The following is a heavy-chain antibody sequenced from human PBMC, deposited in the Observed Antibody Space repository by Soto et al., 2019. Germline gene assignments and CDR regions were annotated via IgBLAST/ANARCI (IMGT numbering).Heavy chain of an antibody. CDR3: AKDTPRLYSGYDPLDY. D-gene: IGHD5-12*01. V-gene: IGHV3-23*01. CDR2: ISGSGGST. CDR1: GFTFSSYA. Sequence: GGSLRLSCAASGFTFSSYAMSWVRQAPGKGLEWVSAISGSGGSTYYADSVKGRFTISRDNSKNTLYLQMNSLRAEDTAVYYCAKDTPRLYSGYDPLDYWGQGTLVTVSS. J-gene: IGHJ4*02.